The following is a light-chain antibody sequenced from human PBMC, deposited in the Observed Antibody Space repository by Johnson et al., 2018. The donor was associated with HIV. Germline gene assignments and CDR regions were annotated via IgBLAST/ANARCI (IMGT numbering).Light chain of an antibody. V-gene: IGLV1-51*02. CDR3: GTWDSSLSAFYV. CDR2: ENN. J-gene: IGLJ1*01. CDR1: TSNIGNNY. Sequence: QSVLTQPPSVSAAPGQKVTISCSGSTSNIGNNYVSWYQQLPGTAPKLVMHENNKRPSGIPDRFSGSKSGTSATLGITGLQTGDEADYYCGTWDSSLSAFYVFGTGTKVTVL.